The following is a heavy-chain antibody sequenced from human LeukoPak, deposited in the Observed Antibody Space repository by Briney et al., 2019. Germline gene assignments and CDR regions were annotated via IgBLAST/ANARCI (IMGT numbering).Heavy chain of an antibody. Sequence: SETLSLTCAGYGGSFSGYYWSWIRQPPGKGREGIGEINHSGSTNYTPSLKSRVTISVDRSKNQFPLKLRSVTAADTAVYYCARATTHIVVVPAATTYYYYYYMDVWGKGTTVTVSS. CDR1: GGSFSGYY. V-gene: IGHV4-34*01. J-gene: IGHJ6*03. CDR2: INHSGST. CDR3: ARATTHIVVVPAATTYYYYYYMDV. D-gene: IGHD2-2*01.